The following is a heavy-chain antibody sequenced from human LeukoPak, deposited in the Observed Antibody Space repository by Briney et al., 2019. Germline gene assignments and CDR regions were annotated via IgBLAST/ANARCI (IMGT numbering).Heavy chain of an antibody. CDR2: ISGSADNI. J-gene: IGHJ4*02. D-gene: IGHD2-15*01. CDR3: AKSKVVAATMGRFDY. CDR1: GFTFSNPD. V-gene: IGHV3-23*01. Sequence: GGSLRLSCAASGFTFSNPDMSWVRQAPGKGLEWVSGISGSADNIDYADSVKGRFTISRDNSKNTLYLQMNSLRAEDTAVYYCAKSKVVAATMGRFDYWGQGTLVTVSS.